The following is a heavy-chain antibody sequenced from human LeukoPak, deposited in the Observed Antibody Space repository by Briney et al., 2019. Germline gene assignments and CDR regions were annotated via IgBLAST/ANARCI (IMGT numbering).Heavy chain of an antibody. CDR1: GFTFSSYS. V-gene: IGHV3-21*01. CDR3: ASGITIFGVVTMDV. CDR2: ISSSSSYI. J-gene: IGHJ6*03. D-gene: IGHD3-3*01. Sequence: GGSLRLSCAASGFTFSSYSMNWVRPAPGKGLEWVSSISSSSSYIYYADSVKGRFTISRDNAKNSLYLQMNSLRAEDTAVYYCASGITIFGVVTMDVWGKGTTVTVSS.